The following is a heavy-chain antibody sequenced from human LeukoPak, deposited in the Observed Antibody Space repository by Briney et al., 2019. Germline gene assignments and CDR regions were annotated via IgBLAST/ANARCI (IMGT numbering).Heavy chain of an antibody. CDR3: AKALTPFYCSGGSCDMDV. CDR2: VSYDGNNK. J-gene: IGHJ6*02. Sequence: PGGSLRLSCAASGFTFSNYYMSWVRQAPGKGLEWVAVVSYDGNNKYYGDSVKGRFTISRDNSKNTLYLQMNSLRAEDTAVYYCAKALTPFYCSGGSCDMDVWGQGTTVTVSS. D-gene: IGHD2-15*01. V-gene: IGHV3-30*18. CDR1: GFTFSNYY.